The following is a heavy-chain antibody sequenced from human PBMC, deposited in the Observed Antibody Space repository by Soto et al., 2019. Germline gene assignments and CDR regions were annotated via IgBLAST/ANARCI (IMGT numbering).Heavy chain of an antibody. J-gene: IGHJ4*02. CDR1: GGTFSSYT. Sequence: ASVKVSCKASGGTFSSYTISWVRQAPGQGLEWMGRIIPILGIANYAQKFQGRVTITADKSTSTAYMELSSLRSEDTAVYYCASLEGYNYFDYWGQGTLVTVSS. V-gene: IGHV1-69*02. CDR3: ASLEGYNYFDY. D-gene: IGHD1-1*01. CDR2: IIPILGIA.